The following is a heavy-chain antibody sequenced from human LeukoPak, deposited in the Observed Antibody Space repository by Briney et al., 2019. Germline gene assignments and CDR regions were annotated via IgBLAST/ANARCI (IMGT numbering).Heavy chain of an antibody. J-gene: IGHJ4*02. Sequence: PGGSLRLSCAASGFTFSSYVMSWVRQAPGKGLEWVSTISSSGGSTFYADSVKGRFAISRDNFKNTLHLQMNSLRADDTAVYYCAKESPYRAPTRTYYFDFWGQGTLVTVSS. CDR1: GFTFSSYV. V-gene: IGHV3-23*01. D-gene: IGHD1-14*01. CDR2: ISSSGGST. CDR3: AKESPYRAPTRTYYFDF.